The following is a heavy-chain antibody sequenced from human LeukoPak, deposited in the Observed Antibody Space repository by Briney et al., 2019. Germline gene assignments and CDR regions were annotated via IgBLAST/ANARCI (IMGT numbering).Heavy chain of an antibody. CDR1: GFTFRSYA. J-gene: IGHJ4*02. CDR2: ISDSGGST. Sequence: PGGSLRLSCVVSGFTFRSYAMSWVRQAPGKGLEWVSTISDSGGSTYYADSVKGRFTISRDNSKNTVYLQMNRLRAEDTAVYYCAKVVYYDGSEGLRAYFDYWGPGTLVTVSS. V-gene: IGHV3-23*01. D-gene: IGHD3-22*01. CDR3: AKVVYYDGSEGLRAYFDY.